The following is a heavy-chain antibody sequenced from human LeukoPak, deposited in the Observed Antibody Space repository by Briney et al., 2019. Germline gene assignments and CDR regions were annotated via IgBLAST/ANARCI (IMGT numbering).Heavy chain of an antibody. CDR3: ARPGGYYDSSGQGSYFQH. J-gene: IGHJ1*01. V-gene: IGHV4-34*01. CDR2: INHSGST. CDR1: GGSFSGYY. Sequence: PSETLSLTCAVYGGSFSGYYWSWIRQPPGKGLEWIGEINHSGSTNYNPSLKSRVTISVDTSKNQFSLKLSSVTAADTAVYYCARPGGYYDSSGQGSYFQHWGQGTLVTVSS. D-gene: IGHD3-22*01.